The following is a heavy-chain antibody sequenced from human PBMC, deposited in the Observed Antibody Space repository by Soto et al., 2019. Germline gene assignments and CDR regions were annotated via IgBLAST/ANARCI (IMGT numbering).Heavy chain of an antibody. CDR2: IYSGGST. Sequence: GGSLRLSCAASGFTVSSNYMSWVRQAPGKGLEWVSVIYSGGSTYYADSVKGRFTISRHNSKNTLYLQMNSLRAEDTAVYYCLTINSYGPPGSGYYYGLDVWGQGSTVTVSS. CDR1: GFTVSSNY. J-gene: IGHJ6*02. V-gene: IGHV3-53*04. CDR3: LTINSYGPPGSGYYYGLDV. D-gene: IGHD5-18*01.